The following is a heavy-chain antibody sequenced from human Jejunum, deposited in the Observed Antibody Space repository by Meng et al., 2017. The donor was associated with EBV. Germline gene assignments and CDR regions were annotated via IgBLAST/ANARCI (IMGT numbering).Heavy chain of an antibody. CDR3: ARDFDSGTGY. D-gene: IGHD5-12*01. V-gene: IGHV3-74*01. CDR1: GFTLSIYW. Sequence: EVQLVEXXXGXVXXGGXLRLSCAASGFTLSIYWIHWVRQAPGKGLEWVSRSTPDGGDTDYADSVKGRFIISRDNAKNTLYLQINSLRAEDTAVYYCARDFDSGTGYWGQGTLVTVYS. CDR2: STPDGGDT. J-gene: IGHJ4*02.